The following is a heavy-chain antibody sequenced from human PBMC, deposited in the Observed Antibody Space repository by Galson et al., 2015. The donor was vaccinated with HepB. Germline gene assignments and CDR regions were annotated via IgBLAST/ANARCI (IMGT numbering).Heavy chain of an antibody. CDR1: GFTFNNYS. V-gene: IGHV3-48*01. J-gene: IGHJ5*02. CDR2: ISSSNSTI. D-gene: IGHD2-15*01. Sequence: SLRLSCAASGFTFNNYSMNWVRQAPGKGLEWVSYISSSNSTIYYADSVKGRFTISRDNAKNSLYLQMNSLRAEDTAVYYCARGIVVVVAATPGSSWFDPWGQGTLVTVSS. CDR3: ARGIVVVVAATPGSSWFDP.